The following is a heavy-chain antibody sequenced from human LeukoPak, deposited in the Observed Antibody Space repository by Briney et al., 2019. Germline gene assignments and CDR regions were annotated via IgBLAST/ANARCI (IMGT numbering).Heavy chain of an antibody. CDR1: GGSISSGGYS. J-gene: IGHJ5*02. CDR2: IYHSGST. V-gene: IGHV4-30-2*01. D-gene: IGHD3-10*01. CDR3: ARGRHMVRGSSWFDP. Sequence: SETLSLTCAVSGGSISSGGYSWSWIRQPPGKGLEWIGYIYHSGSTYYNPSLKSRVTISVDRSKNQFSLKLSSVTAADTAVYYCARGRHMVRGSSWFDPWGQGTLVTVSS.